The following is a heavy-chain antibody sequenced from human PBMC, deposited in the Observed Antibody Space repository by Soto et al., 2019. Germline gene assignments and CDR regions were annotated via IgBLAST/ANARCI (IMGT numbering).Heavy chain of an antibody. Sequence: QVQLVQSGAEVKKPGSSVKVSCKASGGTFSSYAISWVRQAPGQGLEWMGGIIPIVGTANYAQKFQGRVTITADESTSTAYMALSSLRSEDTTVYYCARGRDMITFGGAFDYWVQGTLVTVSS. CDR3: ARGRDMITFGGAFDY. D-gene: IGHD3-16*01. CDR1: GGTFSSYA. V-gene: IGHV1-69*01. CDR2: IIPIVGTA. J-gene: IGHJ4*02.